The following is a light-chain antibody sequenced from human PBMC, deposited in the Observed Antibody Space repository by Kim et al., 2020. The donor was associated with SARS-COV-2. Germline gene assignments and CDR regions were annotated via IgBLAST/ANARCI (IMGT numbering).Light chain of an antibody. CDR1: KLGDKY. J-gene: IGLJ3*02. CDR2: QDS. Sequence: YELTQPPSVSVSPGQTASITCSGDKLGDKYACWYQQKPGQSPVLVIYQDSKRPSGIPERFSGSNSGNTATLTISGTQAMDEADYYCQAWDSSTWVFGGG. CDR3: QAWDSSTWV. V-gene: IGLV3-1*01.